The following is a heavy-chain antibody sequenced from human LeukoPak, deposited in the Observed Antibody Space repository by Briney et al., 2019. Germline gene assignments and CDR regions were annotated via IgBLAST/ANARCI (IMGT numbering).Heavy chain of an antibody. CDR2: IWYDGSNK. CDR1: GFTFSSYA. V-gene: IGHV3-33*08. D-gene: IGHD1-1*01. Sequence: GGSLRLSCAASGFTFSSYAMSWVRQAPGKGLEWVAVIWYDGSNKYYADSVKGRFTISRDNSKNTLYLQMNSLRAEDTAVYYCARQLEGYWGQGTPVTVSS. CDR3: ARQLEGY. J-gene: IGHJ4*02.